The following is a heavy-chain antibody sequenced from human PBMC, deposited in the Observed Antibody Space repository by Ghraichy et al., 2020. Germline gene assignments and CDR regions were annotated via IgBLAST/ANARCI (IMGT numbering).Heavy chain of an antibody. D-gene: IGHD3-10*01. J-gene: IGHJ4*02. Sequence: SETLSLTCAVYGGSFSGYYWSWIRQPPVKGLEWIGEINHSGSTNYNPSLKSRVTISVDTSKNQFSLNLSSVTAADTAVYYCARMGYYGSGRYLEALSRARGAPAGRTLGYCDYWGQGTLVTVSS. V-gene: IGHV4-34*01. CDR2: INHSGST. CDR1: GGSFSGYY. CDR3: ARMGYYGSGRYLEALSRARGAPAGRTLGYCDY.